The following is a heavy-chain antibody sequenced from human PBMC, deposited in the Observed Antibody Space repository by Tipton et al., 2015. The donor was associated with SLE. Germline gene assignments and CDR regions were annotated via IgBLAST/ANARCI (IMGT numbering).Heavy chain of an antibody. V-gene: IGHV3-48*01. Sequence: SLRLSCAASGFTFSSYSMNWVRQAPGKGLERVSYISSSSSTIYYADSVKGRFTISRDNAKNSLYLQMNSLRAEDTAVYYCARDGNDFWSGYYYYYYYGMDVWGQGTTVTVSS. D-gene: IGHD3-3*01. CDR1: GFTFSSYS. CDR3: ARDGNDFWSGYYYYYYYGMDV. J-gene: IGHJ6*02. CDR2: ISSSSSTI.